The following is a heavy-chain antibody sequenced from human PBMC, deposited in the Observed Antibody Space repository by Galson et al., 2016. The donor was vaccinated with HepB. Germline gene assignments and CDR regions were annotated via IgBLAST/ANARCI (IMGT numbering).Heavy chain of an antibody. CDR3: ARDPDDYGDYCFDY. Sequence: KVSCKASGNTSTTYFIHWVRQAPGQGLEWMGMFSPSDGSTNYAQKFQGRITMTRDTSTSTVYMELSSLRYEDTAVYFCARDPDDYGDYCFDYWGQGTLVTVS. V-gene: IGHV1-46*01. D-gene: IGHD4-17*01. CDR1: GNTSTTYF. J-gene: IGHJ4*02. CDR2: FSPSDGST.